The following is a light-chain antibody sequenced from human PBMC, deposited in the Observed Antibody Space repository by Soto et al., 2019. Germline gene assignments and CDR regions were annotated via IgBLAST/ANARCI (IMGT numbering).Light chain of an antibody. V-gene: IGLV2-14*01. CDR1: SSDVGGYNY. Sequence: QSVLTQPASVSGSPGQSIAISCTGTSSDVGGYNYVSWYQQRPGKAPKLIIYDVYYRPSGVSDRFSGSKSGNTASLIISGLQAEDEGDYYCISYTGGSTHVVFGGGTKVTVL. CDR3: ISYTGGSTHVV. CDR2: DVY. J-gene: IGLJ2*01.